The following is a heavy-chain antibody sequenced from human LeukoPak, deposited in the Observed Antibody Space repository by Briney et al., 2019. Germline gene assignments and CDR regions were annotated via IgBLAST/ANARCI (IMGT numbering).Heavy chain of an antibody. V-gene: IGHV3-7*03. CDR2: INQGGGDK. Sequence: PGGSLRLSCAASGFTFSSYWMSWVRQAPGRGLEWVANINQGGGDKNHVDSVKGRFTISRDNTKNSLYLQMNSLRAEDTAVYYCARETWRRAFDIWGQGTMVTVSS. CDR3: ARETWRRAFDI. J-gene: IGHJ3*02. D-gene: IGHD6-25*01. CDR1: GFTFSSYW.